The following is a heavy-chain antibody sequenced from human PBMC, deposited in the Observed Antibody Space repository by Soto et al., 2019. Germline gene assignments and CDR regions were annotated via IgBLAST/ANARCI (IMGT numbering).Heavy chain of an antibody. V-gene: IGHV1-46*01. D-gene: IGHD6-13*01. J-gene: IGHJ4*02. Sequence: QVQLVQSGAEVKKPGASVKLSCKASGSTFITYYIHLVRQAPGQGLEWMGIFNPTSGSTNYAQKFQGRVPLTMDTSTRTGYMELSSLRFDDTAVYYCARDLAAGDYWGQGTLVTVSS. CDR2: FNPTSGST. CDR3: ARDLAAGDY. CDR1: GSTFITYY.